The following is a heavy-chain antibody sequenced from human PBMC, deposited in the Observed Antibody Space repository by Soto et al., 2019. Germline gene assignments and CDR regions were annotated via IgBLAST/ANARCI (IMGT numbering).Heavy chain of an antibody. CDR1: GFTFSSYA. CDR3: ARDGEYSSSWYQRASSYYYGMDV. V-gene: IGHV3-30-3*01. CDR2: ISYDGSNK. Sequence: GGSLRLSCAASGFTFSSYAMHWVRQAPGKGLEWVAVISYDGSNKYYADSVKGRFTISRDNSKNTLYLQMNSLRAEDTAVYYCARDGEYSSSWYQRASSYYYGMDVWGQGTTVTVSS. D-gene: IGHD6-13*01. J-gene: IGHJ6*02.